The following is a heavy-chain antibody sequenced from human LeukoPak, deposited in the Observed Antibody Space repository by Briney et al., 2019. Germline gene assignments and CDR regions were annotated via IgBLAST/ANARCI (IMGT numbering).Heavy chain of an antibody. CDR1: GGSFIGYY. Sequence: SETLSLTCAVYGGSFIGYYWSWIRQPQGKGLEWIGEINHSGSTNYNPSLKSRVTISVDTSKNQFSLKLSSVTAADTAVYYCASDIRGRAAALDYWGQGTLVTVSS. D-gene: IGHD6-13*01. CDR3: ASDIRGRAAALDY. J-gene: IGHJ4*02. CDR2: INHSGST. V-gene: IGHV4-34*01.